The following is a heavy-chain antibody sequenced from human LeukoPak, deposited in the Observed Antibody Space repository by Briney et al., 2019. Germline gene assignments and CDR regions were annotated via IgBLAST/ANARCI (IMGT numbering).Heavy chain of an antibody. Sequence: SETLSLTCTVSGGSISSESFYWNWIRQPAGKGLEWIGRMYPNGNFNFNPSLKSRVTISIDTSKNQFSLKLTSVTAADTAVYYCARGAGQWLGPFDPWGQGILVTVSS. D-gene: IGHD6-19*01. CDR2: MYPNGNF. CDR3: ARGAGQWLGPFDP. J-gene: IGHJ5*02. CDR1: GGSISSESFY. V-gene: IGHV4-61*02.